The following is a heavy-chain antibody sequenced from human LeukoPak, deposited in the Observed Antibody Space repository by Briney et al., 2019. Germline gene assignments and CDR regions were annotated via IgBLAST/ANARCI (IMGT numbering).Heavy chain of an antibody. D-gene: IGHD5-18*01. V-gene: IGHV4-59*01. CDR2: IHDSGNT. Sequence: SETLSLTCTVSGGSLSSFHWSWIRPPPGKGLEWIGYIHDSGNTYYNPSLKSRVSISVDTSKNQFSLKLTSVTATDTALYFCARDSFPRYTDAFDVWGQGTMVTVSS. J-gene: IGHJ3*01. CDR3: ARDSFPRYTDAFDV. CDR1: GGSLSSFH.